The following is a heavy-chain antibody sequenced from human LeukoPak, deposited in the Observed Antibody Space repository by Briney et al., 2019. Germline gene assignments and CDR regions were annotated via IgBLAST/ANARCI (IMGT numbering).Heavy chain of an antibody. V-gene: IGHV3-30*02. J-gene: IGHJ5*02. CDR1: GLTFSNFG. CDR3: ANEGVWFDP. Sequence: GSLRLSCAASGLTFSNFGMHWVRQAPGKGLAWVAFIRSDGSNKYYADSVKGRFTISRDNSNNTLYLQMNSLRPEDTAVYYCANEGVWFDPWGQGTLVTVSS. CDR2: IRSDGSNK.